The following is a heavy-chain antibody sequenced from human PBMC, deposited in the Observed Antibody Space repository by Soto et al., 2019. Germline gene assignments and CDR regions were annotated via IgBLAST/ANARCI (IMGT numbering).Heavy chain of an antibody. CDR2: ISGSGGST. Sequence: PGGSLRLSCAASGFTFSSYAMSWVRQAPGKGLEWVSAISGSGGSTYYADSVKGRFTISRDNSKNTLYLQMNSLRAEDTAVYYCAKPWVTSITDRPPKSDYWGRGTLVTVSS. J-gene: IGHJ4*02. CDR3: AKPWVTSITDRPPKSDY. CDR1: GFTFSSYA. V-gene: IGHV3-23*01. D-gene: IGHD6-6*01.